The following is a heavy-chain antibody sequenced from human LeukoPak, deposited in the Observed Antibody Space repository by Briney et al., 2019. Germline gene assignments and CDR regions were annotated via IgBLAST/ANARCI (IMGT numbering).Heavy chain of an antibody. J-gene: IGHJ4*02. CDR2: IKQDRSEK. CDR1: GFTFSGYW. CDR3: ARGRDGFSVYFDH. D-gene: IGHD5-24*01. Sequence: GGALRLSCGASGFTFSGYWMSWVRQAPGKGLEWVSNIKQDRSEKFYVDSVKGRFTISRDNAKNSLYLQMNSLRAEDKDVYYCARGRDGFSVYFDHWGQGPLVTVSS. V-gene: IGHV3-7*05.